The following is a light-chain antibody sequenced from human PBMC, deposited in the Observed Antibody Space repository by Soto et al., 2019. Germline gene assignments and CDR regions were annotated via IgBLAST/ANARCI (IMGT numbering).Light chain of an antibody. Sequence: DIQLTQSPSFLSASVGDRVTITCRASQAISSYLAWFQQRPGKAPKVLIYAASTLQSGVPSRFSGSGSGTEFTLTLSSLQPEDFPTYFCQQLNSYPWTFGQGTKVEIK. V-gene: IGKV1-9*01. J-gene: IGKJ1*01. CDR1: QAISSY. CDR2: AAS. CDR3: QQLNSYPWT.